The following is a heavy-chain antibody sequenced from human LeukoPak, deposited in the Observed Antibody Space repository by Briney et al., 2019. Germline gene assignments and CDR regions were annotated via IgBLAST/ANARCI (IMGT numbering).Heavy chain of an antibody. CDR1: VFTFSSYG. CDR3: SRAPMIREGGDP. D-gene: IGHD3-10*01. J-gene: IGHJ5*02. Sequence: GGSLRLSCAASVFTFSSYGMYWVRQAPGKGLEWVAFIRSDGNKKYYADSVKGRFTISRDNFRNTLYLQMNSLRAEDTAVYYCSRAPMIREGGDPWGQGTLVIVSS. V-gene: IGHV3-30*02. CDR2: IRSDGNKK.